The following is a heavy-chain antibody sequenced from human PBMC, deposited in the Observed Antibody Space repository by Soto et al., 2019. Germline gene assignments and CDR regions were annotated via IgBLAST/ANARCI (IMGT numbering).Heavy chain of an antibody. Sequence: GASVKVSCKASGGTFSSYTISWVRQAPGQGLEWMGRIIPILGIAKYSQKFQGRVTITRDTSASTAYMELSSLRSEDTAVYYCARGGSLYWYFDLWGRGTLVTVSS. CDR3: ARGGSLYWYFDL. CDR2: IIPILGIA. CDR1: GGTFSSYT. D-gene: IGHD1-26*01. V-gene: IGHV1-69*02. J-gene: IGHJ2*01.